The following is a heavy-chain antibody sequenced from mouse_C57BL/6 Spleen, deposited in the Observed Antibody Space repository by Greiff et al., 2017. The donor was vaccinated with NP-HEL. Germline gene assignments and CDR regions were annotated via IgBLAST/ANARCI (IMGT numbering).Heavy chain of an antibody. CDR3: TRKGGAWFAY. J-gene: IGHJ3*01. Sequence: QVQLQQSGAELVRPGASVTLSCKASGYTFTDYEMHWVKQTPVHGLEWIGAIDPETGGTAYNQKFKGKAILTADKSSSTAYIELRSLTSEDSAVYYCTRKGGAWFAYWGQGTLVTVSA. V-gene: IGHV1-15*01. CDR2: IDPETGGT. CDR1: GYTFTDYE.